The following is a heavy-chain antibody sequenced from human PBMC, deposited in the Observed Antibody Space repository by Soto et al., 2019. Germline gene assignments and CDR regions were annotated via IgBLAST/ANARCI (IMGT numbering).Heavy chain of an antibody. CDR2: IIPIFGTA. D-gene: IGHD3-22*01. CDR1: GGTFSIYA. J-gene: IGHJ4*02. V-gene: IGHV1-69*13. CDR3: ARASSPTMIVVANPFDY. Sequence: SVKVSCKASGGTFSIYAISCVLQSPLQWLEWMGGIIPIFGTANYAQKFQGRVTITADESTSTAYMELSSLRSEDTAVYYCARASSPTMIVVANPFDYWGQGTLVTVSS.